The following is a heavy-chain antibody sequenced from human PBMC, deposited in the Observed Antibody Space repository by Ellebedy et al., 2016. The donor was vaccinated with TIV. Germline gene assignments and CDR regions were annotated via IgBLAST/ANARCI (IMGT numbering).Heavy chain of an antibody. CDR2: INPNSGGT. CDR3: AREGFDY. Sequence: AASVKVSCKASGYTFTSYDINWVRQATGQGLEWMGWINPNSGGTNYAQKFQGRVTMTRDTSISTAYMELSRLRSDDTAVYYCAREGFDYWGQGTLVTVSS. J-gene: IGHJ4*02. CDR1: GYTFTSYD. V-gene: IGHV1-2*02.